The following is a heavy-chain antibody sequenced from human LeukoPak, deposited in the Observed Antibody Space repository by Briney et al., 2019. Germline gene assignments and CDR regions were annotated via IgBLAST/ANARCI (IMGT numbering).Heavy chain of an antibody. V-gene: IGHV3-33*06. CDR1: GFTFSSYG. D-gene: IGHD5-12*01. CDR3: AKDGDPYIVATTHFDY. CDR2: IWYDGSNK. J-gene: IGHJ4*02. Sequence: GRSLRLSCAASGFTFSSYGMHWVRQAPGKGLEWVAVIWYDGSNKYYADSVKGRFTISRDNSKNTLYLQMNSLRAEDTAVYYCAKDGDPYIVATTHFDYWGQGTLVTVSS.